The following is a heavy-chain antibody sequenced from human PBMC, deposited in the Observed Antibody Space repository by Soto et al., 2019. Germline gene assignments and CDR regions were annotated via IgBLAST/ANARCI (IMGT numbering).Heavy chain of an antibody. CDR1: GFTFSGHT. V-gene: IGHV3-21*01. D-gene: IGHD3-10*01. Sequence: EVQLVESGGGLVKPGGSLRLSCAASGFTFSGHTIKWVRQAPGKGLEWVSSVSSSSSYIYYADSVKGRFTVSRDNAEKSLYLQMNSLRAEDTAIYYCARCMGFDGSGYAFFDSWGQGTLVTVSS. J-gene: IGHJ4*02. CDR2: VSSSSSYI. CDR3: ARCMGFDGSGYAFFDS.